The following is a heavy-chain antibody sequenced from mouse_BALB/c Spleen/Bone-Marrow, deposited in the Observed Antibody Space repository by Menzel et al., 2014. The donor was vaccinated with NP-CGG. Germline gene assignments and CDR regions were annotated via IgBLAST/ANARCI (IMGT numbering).Heavy chain of an antibody. CDR3: ARFPNYSYAMDY. J-gene: IGHJ4*01. CDR1: GYTFTDYY. D-gene: IGHD2-1*01. Sequence: DVKLQESGPELVKPGASVKMSCKASGYTFTDYYMDWVKQSHGESFEWIGRVNPYNGGTSYNQKFKGKATLTVDKSSSTAYMELNSLTSEDSAAYYCARFPNYSYAMDYWGQGTSVTVSS. CDR2: VNPYNGGT. V-gene: IGHV1-19*01.